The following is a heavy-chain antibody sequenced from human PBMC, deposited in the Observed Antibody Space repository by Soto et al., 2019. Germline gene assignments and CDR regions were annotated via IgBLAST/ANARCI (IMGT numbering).Heavy chain of an antibody. Sequence: QVQLVESGGGVVQPGRSLRLSCAASGFTFSSYGMHWVRQAPGKGLEWVAVISYDGSNKYYADSVKGRFTISRDNSKNTLYLQMNSLRAEDTAVYYCARGSGSYYGGYFDYWGQGTLVTVSS. CDR2: ISYDGSNK. D-gene: IGHD1-26*01. J-gene: IGHJ4*02. CDR3: ARGSGSYYGGYFDY. V-gene: IGHV3-30*03. CDR1: GFTFSSYG.